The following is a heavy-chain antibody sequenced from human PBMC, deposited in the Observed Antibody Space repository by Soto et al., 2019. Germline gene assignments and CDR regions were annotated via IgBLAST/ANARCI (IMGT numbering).Heavy chain of an antibody. Sequence: EVQLVESVGGSVKPGESLRLSCEASGFRLSAYWVDWVRQAPGKGLEGVGNISPDGNQRYYVDSMKGRFTISRDNAKNSVYLQMDSLGVEDTAVYYCARVEYSINYDVLDMWGRGTEVTVSA. CDR1: GFRLSAYW. D-gene: IGHD3-3*02. CDR3: ARVEYSINYDVLDM. V-gene: IGHV3-7*01. J-gene: IGHJ3*02. CDR2: ISPDGNQR.